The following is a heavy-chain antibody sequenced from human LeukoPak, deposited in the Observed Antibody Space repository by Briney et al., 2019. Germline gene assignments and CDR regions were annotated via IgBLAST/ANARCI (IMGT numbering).Heavy chain of an antibody. D-gene: IGHD3-10*01. J-gene: IGHJ4*02. CDR3: ARFTSRVWFGELYFDY. V-gene: IGHV3-21*05. CDR1: GFTFSSYW. CDR2: ISSSSSCT. Sequence: GGSLRLSCAASGFTFSSYWMSWVRQAPGKGLEWVSYISSSSSCTNYADSVKGRFTISRDNAKNSLYLQMNSLRAEDTAVYYCARFTSRVWFGELYFDYWGQGTLVTVSS.